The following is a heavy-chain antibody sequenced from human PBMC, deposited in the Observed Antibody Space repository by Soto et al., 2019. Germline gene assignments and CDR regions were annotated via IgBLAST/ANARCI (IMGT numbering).Heavy chain of an antibody. J-gene: IGHJ6*02. CDR1: GYSFTSYW. CDR2: IYPGDSDT. Sequence: GESLKISCKGSGYSFTSYWIGWVRQMPGKGLEWMEIIYPGDSDTRYSPSFQGQVTISADKSISTAYLQWSSLKASDTAMYYCARRSVLSPSNSDYYYYGMDVWGQGTTVTVSS. D-gene: IGHD5-18*01. V-gene: IGHV5-51*01. CDR3: ARRSVLSPSNSDYYYYGMDV.